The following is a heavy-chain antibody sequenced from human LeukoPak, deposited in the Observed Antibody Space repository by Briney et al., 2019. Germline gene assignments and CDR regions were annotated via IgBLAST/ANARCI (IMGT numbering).Heavy chain of an antibody. V-gene: IGHV4-39*02. CDR3: ARDRDPYDSSGYYSSY. Sequence: PSETLSLTCTVSGGSISIRSYYWGWIRQPPGKGLEWIGSIYYSGTTYYNSSLKSRLTVSVDTSKNQFSLTLRSVTAADTAVYYCARDRDPYDSSGYYSSYWGQGTLVTVSS. D-gene: IGHD3-22*01. J-gene: IGHJ4*02. CDR1: GGSISIRSYY. CDR2: IYYSGTT.